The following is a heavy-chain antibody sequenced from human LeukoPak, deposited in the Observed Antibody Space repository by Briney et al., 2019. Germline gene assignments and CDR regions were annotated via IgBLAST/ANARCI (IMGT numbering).Heavy chain of an antibody. J-gene: IGHJ5*02. V-gene: IGHV3-30*02. CDR1: GFTFSSYG. D-gene: IGHD6-6*01. CDR3: ARVVIAARPHWFDP. Sequence: PGGSLRLSCAASGFTFSSYGMHWVRQAPGKGLEWVAFIRYDGTEKHYADSVKGRFTISRDNSKNTLHLQMSSLRPEDTAVYYRARVVIAARPHWFDPWGQGTLVTVSS. CDR2: IRYDGTEK.